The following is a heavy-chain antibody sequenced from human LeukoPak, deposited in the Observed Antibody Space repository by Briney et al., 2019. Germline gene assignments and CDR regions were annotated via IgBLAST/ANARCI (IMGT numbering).Heavy chain of an antibody. D-gene: IGHD1-7*01. CDR3: ANGNNWNYGSNAFDI. CDR2: ISGSGGST. CDR1: GGSISSSSYY. V-gene: IGHV3-23*01. Sequence: PSETLSLTCTVSGGSISSSSYYWGWIRQPPGKGLEWVSAISGSGGSTYYADSVKGRFTISRDNSKNTLYLQMNSLRAEDTAVYYCANGNNWNYGSNAFDIWGQGTMVTVSS. J-gene: IGHJ3*02.